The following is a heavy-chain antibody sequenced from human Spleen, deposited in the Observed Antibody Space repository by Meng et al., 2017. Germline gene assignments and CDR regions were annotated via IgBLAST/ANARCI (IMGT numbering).Heavy chain of an antibody. V-gene: IGHV1-2*06. CDR3: ARDSQWLAYYYYGMDV. CDR1: GYNFPDYY. D-gene: IGHD6-19*01. Sequence: ASVKVSCKPSGYNFPDYYIHWVRRAPGQGLEWMGRINPKSGDTHYAQKFQARVTMTGDTSISTAYMELRSLRSDDTAVYYCARDSQWLAYYYYGMDVWGQGTTVTVSS. CDR2: INPKSGDT. J-gene: IGHJ6*02.